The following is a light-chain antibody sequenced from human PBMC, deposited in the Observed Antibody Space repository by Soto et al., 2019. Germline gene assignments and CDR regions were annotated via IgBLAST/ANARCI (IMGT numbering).Light chain of an antibody. Sequence: EIVLTQSPGTLSLSPGERATLSCRASQSVSSAYLAWYQQKPGQAPRLLIYNVSRRATGIPDRFSGSGSGTDFTLTVSRLESEDFAVYYCQQYGASPETFGQGTKVEIK. CDR2: NVS. V-gene: IGKV3-20*01. CDR1: QSVSSAY. J-gene: IGKJ1*01. CDR3: QQYGASPET.